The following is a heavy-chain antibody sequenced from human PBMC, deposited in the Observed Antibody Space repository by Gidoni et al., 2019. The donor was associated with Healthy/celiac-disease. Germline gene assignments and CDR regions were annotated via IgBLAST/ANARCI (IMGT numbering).Heavy chain of an antibody. CDR2: IYPGASDT. CDR3: ARHPNNILAAAYKYPQSKYYYYYYMDV. V-gene: IGHV5-51*01. D-gene: IGHD6-13*01. Sequence: EVQLVQSGAEVKKPGESLKISCKGSGYSFTSYWIGWVRQMPGKGLEWMGIIYPGASDTRYSPSFQGHVTISADKSISTAYLQWSSLKAPDTAMYYCARHPNNILAAAYKYPQSKYYYYYYMDVWGKGTTVTVSS. CDR1: GYSFTSYW. J-gene: IGHJ6*03.